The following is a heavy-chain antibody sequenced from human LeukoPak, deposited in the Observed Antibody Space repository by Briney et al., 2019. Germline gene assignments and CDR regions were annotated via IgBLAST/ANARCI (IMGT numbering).Heavy chain of an antibody. Sequence: ASVKVSCKVSGYTLTELSMHWVRQAPGQGLEWMGIINPSGGSTSYAQKFQGRVTMTRDMSTSTDYMELSSLRSEDTAVYYCARDNSMEDTAWWFDPWGQGTLVTVSS. CDR2: INPSGGST. V-gene: IGHV1-46*01. CDR3: ARDNSMEDTAWWFDP. D-gene: IGHD1-1*01. J-gene: IGHJ5*02. CDR1: GYTLTELS.